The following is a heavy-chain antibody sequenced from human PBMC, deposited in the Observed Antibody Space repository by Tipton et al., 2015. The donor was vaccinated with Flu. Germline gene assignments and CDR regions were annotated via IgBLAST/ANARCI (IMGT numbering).Heavy chain of an antibody. CDR3: ARARRDTRSTFTFNF. D-gene: IGHD2-2*01. Sequence: SGLTLSTYSMHWVRQTPGKGLEWVSSISSNSDDIYYGDSVKGRLTISRDNGKNSLYLQMNSLRAEDTALYYCARARRDTRSTFTFNFWGQGTLVTVSS. J-gene: IGHJ4*02. V-gene: IGHV3-21*01. CDR2: ISSNSDDI. CDR1: GLTLSTYS.